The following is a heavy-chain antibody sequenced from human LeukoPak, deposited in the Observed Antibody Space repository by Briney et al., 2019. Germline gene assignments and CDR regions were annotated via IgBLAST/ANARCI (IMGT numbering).Heavy chain of an antibody. V-gene: IGHV3-73*01. CDR1: GFTFSGSA. CDR3: TRLPDPVYYDSSGVLH. Sequence: GGSLRLSCAASGFTFSGSAMHWVRQASGKGLGWVGRIRSNANSYATAYAASVKGRFTISRDDSKNTAYLQMNSLKTEDTAVYYCTRLPDPVYYDSSGVLHWGQGTLVTVSS. D-gene: IGHD3-22*01. J-gene: IGHJ1*01. CDR2: IRSNANSYAT.